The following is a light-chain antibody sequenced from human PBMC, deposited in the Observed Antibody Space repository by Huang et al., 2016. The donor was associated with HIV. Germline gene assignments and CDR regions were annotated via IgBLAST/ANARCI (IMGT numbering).Light chain of an antibody. CDR1: QSIGTY. CDR2: DTS. J-gene: IGKJ4*01. V-gene: IGKV3-11*01. Sequence: EIVLTQSPPTLSLSPGQRGTLSCRASQSIGTYLAWYQQKPGHGPRLLIYDTSNRATGVPARCGGGGSGTNFTLTIGGLEPEDVAVYYCQQRSSWPLTFGGGTRVEIQ. CDR3: QQRSSWPLT.